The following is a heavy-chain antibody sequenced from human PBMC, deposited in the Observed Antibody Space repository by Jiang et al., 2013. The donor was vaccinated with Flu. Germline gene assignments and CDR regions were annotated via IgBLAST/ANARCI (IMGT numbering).Heavy chain of an antibody. V-gene: IGHV1-18*01. D-gene: IGHD2-15*01. CDR2: ISVYNGNT. J-gene: IGHJ5*02. CDR1: GYSFTSYG. Sequence: EVKKPGASVKVSCKTSGYSFTSYGISWVRQAPGQGLEWMGWISVYNGNTNYAQKLQGRVTMTTDTSTSTAYMELRSLRSDDTAVYYCAFCSGGSCYRNWFDPWGQGTLVTVSS. CDR3: AFCSGGSCYRNWFDP.